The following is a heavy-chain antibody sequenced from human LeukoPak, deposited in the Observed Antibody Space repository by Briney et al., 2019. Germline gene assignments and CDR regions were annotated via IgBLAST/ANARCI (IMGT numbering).Heavy chain of an antibody. J-gene: IGHJ4*02. V-gene: IGHV3-23*01. CDR3: AKVLSRYCSSTSCSINPDFDY. CDR2: ISGSGGST. D-gene: IGHD2-2*01. CDR1: GFTFSSYA. Sequence: PGGSLRLSCAASGFTFSSYAMSWVRQAPGKGLEWVSAISGSGGSTYYADSVKGRFTISRDNSKNTLYLQMNSLRAEDTAVYYCAKVLSRYCSSTSCSINPDFDYWGQGTLVTVSS.